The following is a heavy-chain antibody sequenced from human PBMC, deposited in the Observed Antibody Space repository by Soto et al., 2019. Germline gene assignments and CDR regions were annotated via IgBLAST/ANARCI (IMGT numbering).Heavy chain of an antibody. D-gene: IGHD1-1*01. CDR2: IYYIGST. V-gene: IGHV4-30-4*01. J-gene: IGHJ3*02. CDR1: GGSISSGDYY. Sequence: QVQLQESGPGLVKPSQTLSLTCTVSGGSISSGDYYWSWIRQPPGKGLEWIGYIYYIGSTYYNPSLTSRVTISVDTSKNQFSLKLSSVTAADTAVYYCAREQIAGTEEDAFDIWGQGTMVTVSS. CDR3: AREQIAGTEEDAFDI.